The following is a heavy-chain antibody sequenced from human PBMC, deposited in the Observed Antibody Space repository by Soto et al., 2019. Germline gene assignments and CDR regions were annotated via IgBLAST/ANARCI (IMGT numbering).Heavy chain of an antibody. CDR2: VISDLGSA. V-gene: IGHV1-69*01. J-gene: IGHJ4*02. D-gene: IGHD2-15*01. Sequence: QVQLVQSGAEVKKPGSSVKVSCKASGGTFNTHSITWLRQAPGQGLEWMGGVISDLGSANYAQKFLDRVTITADESKGTVYMELSSLRSEDTALYYCARDRSGGWTGLFDYWGQGTLVTVSS. CDR3: ARDRSGGWTGLFDY. CDR1: GGTFNTHS.